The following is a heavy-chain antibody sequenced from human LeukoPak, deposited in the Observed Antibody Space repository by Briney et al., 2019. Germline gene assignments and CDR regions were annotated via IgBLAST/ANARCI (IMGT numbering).Heavy chain of an antibody. CDR3: FLWDTVVSRDH. D-gene: IGHD4-23*01. V-gene: IGHV4-34*01. J-gene: IGHJ5*02. Sequence: SETLSLTCAVYGGSFSGYYCHWIRQPPGKGLEWIGEISHSGSTKYYPPLKSRVTISVDTSKNQFSLKLSSATAADTAVYYCFLWDTVVSRDHWGQGTLVTVSS. CDR1: GGSFSGYY. CDR2: ISHSGST.